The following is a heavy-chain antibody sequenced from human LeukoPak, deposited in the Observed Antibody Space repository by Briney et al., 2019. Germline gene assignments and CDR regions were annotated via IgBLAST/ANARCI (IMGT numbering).Heavy chain of an antibody. CDR1: GGSFSGYY. D-gene: IGHD5-12*01. CDR2: INHSGST. J-gene: IGHJ4*02. Sequence: SETLSLTCAVYGGSFSGYYWSWIRQPPGKELEWIGEINHSGSTNYNPSLKSRVTISVDTSKNQFSLKLSSVTAADTAVYYCARSRGYDLAYFDYWGQGTLVTVSS. CDR3: ARSRGYDLAYFDY. V-gene: IGHV4-34*01.